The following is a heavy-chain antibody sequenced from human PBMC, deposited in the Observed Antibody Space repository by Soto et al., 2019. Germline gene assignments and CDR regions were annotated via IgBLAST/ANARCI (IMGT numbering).Heavy chain of an antibody. J-gene: IGHJ6*02. V-gene: IGHV1-2*02. D-gene: IGHD3-22*01. CDR1: GYTFTGYY. Sequence: ASVKVSCKASGYTFTGYYMHWVRQAPGQGLEWMGWINPNSGGTNYAQKFQGRVTMTRDTSISTAYMELSRLRSDDTAVYYCAREGPYDSSGYYQNYYYYYGMDVWGQGTTVTVSS. CDR2: INPNSGGT. CDR3: AREGPYDSSGYYQNYYYYYGMDV.